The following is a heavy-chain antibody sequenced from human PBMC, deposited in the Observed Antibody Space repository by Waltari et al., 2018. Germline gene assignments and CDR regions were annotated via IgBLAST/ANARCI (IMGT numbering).Heavy chain of an antibody. CDR3: ARDVIMGGSQGWFDP. V-gene: IGHV1-2*02. Sequence: QLVQSGAEVKEPGASVKVSCVASGYTFTHYVIHWVRQAPGEGLEVMGWINPDTGATKYAQNCQGRVTLTRDSSISTVYMELTRLGSDDTAMYYCARDVIMGGSQGWFDPWGQGTLVSVSS. J-gene: IGHJ5*02. CDR2: INPDTGAT. D-gene: IGHD2-8*01. CDR1: GYTFTHYV.